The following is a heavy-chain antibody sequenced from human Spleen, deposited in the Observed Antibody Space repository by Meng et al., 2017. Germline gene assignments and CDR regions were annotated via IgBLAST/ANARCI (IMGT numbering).Heavy chain of an antibody. CDR2: ISSSRSYI. CDR1: GFTFSSYS. Sequence: GESLKISCAASGFTFSSYSMNWVRQAPGKGLEWVSSISSSRSYIYYADSVKGRFTISRDNGKNSVDLQMNNLRAEDTAVYYCAREEDDSTTYNFYGMDVWGQGPTVTVSS. V-gene: IGHV3-21*01. CDR3: AREEDDSTTYNFYGMDV. J-gene: IGHJ6*02. D-gene: IGHD2/OR15-2a*01.